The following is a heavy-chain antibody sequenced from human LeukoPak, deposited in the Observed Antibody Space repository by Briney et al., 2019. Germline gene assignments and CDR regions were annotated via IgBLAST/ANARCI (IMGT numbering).Heavy chain of an antibody. CDR2: ISYDGSNK. CDR3: ARGSDAFDI. Sequence: GGSLRLSCGASGFTFSSYAMHWVREDRGKGLEWVAVISYDGSNKYYADSVKGRFTISRDNSKNTLYLQMNSLRAEDTAVYYCARGSDAFDIWGQGTMVTVSS. J-gene: IGHJ3*02. CDR1: GFTFSSYA. V-gene: IGHV3-30-3*01.